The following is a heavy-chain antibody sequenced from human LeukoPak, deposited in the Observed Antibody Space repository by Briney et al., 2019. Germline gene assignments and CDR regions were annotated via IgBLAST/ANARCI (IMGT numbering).Heavy chain of an antibody. CDR2: IYTGGNT. D-gene: IGHD3-10*02. Sequence: GRSLRLSCAASGFTVSSNYMNWVRQAPGKGLEWVSVIYTGGNTYYADSVKGRFTISRDNSKNTLYLQMNSLRAEDTAVYYCARAPMFYFYGMDVWGRGTTVTVS. J-gene: IGHJ6*02. V-gene: IGHV3-66*01. CDR3: ARAPMFYFYGMDV. CDR1: GFTVSSNY.